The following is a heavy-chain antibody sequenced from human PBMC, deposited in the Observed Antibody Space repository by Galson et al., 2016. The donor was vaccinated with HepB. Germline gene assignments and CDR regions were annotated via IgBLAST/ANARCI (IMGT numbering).Heavy chain of an antibody. Sequence: SLRLSCAASGFTFRSKWMHWVRQAPGKGPVWLSRINSDGTTIEDADSVRGRFSISRDNAQNTLYLHMNTLRAEDTAVYYCARSCGGDCRDVFDLWGQGTMVIVSS. CDR1: GFTFRSKW. CDR2: INSDGTTI. J-gene: IGHJ3*01. D-gene: IGHD2-21*02. V-gene: IGHV3-74*01. CDR3: ARSCGGDCRDVFDL.